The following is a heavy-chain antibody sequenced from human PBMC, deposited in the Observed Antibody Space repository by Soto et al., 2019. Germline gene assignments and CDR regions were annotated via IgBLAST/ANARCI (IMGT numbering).Heavy chain of an antibody. D-gene: IGHD3-10*01. CDR3: ANLPLYGSGCDC. CDR1: GFTFDDYA. CDR2: ISWNGASI. V-gene: IGHV3-9*01. Sequence: EVQLVESGGGLVQPGRSLRLSCEASGFTFDDYAIHWVRQAPGRGLEWVAGISWNGASIGYADSVKGRFTISRDNAKNSLHLQRNSLRSEDTALYYCANLPLYGSGCDCWGQGTRVTVSS. J-gene: IGHJ4*02.